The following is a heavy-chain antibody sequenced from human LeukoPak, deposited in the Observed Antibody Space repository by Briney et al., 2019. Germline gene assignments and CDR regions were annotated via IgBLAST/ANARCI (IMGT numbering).Heavy chain of an antibody. J-gene: IGHJ6*02. CDR3: AGAPFYYYYYGMDV. Sequence: GGSLRLSCAASAFTFSIYAMSWVRQALGKGLEWVSAISGSGGITYYADAVKGRFTISRDNSKNTLYLQMNSLRAEDTAVYYCAGAPFYYYYYGMDVWGQGTTVTVSS. V-gene: IGHV3-23*01. CDR2: ISGSGGIT. CDR1: AFTFSIYA.